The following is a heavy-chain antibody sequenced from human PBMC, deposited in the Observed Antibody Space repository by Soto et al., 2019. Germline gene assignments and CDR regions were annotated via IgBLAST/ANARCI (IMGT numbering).Heavy chain of an antibody. CDR3: ARDPLSSFAMDV. V-gene: IGHV1-69*18. D-gene: IGHD3-10*02. CDR2: IIPAFGKT. J-gene: IGHJ6*02. Sequence: QVQLVQSGAEVKKPGSSVKVSCKASGDTFTSYAVSWVRQAPGQGLEWMGKIIPAFGKTYYAQKFQGRPTMSADDSTSTAYMELSSLVSADTAVYYCARDPLSSFAMDVWGQGTTVIVSS. CDR1: GDTFTSYA.